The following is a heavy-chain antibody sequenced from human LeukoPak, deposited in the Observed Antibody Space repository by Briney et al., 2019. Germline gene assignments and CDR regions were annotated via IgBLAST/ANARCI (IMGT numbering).Heavy chain of an antibody. Sequence: GGSLRLSCTASGFTFGDYNMNWVRQAPGKGLEWVGYIRAKVHDGTAGYAASVKGRFTISRDDSTSIAYLEMTSLKSEDTAVYYCTRGQKDPYGPEFDSWGQGTLVTVSS. CDR3: TRGQKDPYGPEFDS. J-gene: IGHJ4*02. CDR2: IRAKVHDGTA. D-gene: IGHD3-10*01. CDR1: GFTFGDYN. V-gene: IGHV3-49*04.